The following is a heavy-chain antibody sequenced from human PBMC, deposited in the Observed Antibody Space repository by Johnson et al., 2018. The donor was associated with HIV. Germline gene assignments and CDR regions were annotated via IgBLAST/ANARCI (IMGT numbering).Heavy chain of an antibody. CDR1: GFTFSTYA. Sequence: VQLVESGGGVVQPGRSLRLSCAASGFTFSTYAMHWVRQAPGKGLEWVAVISHDGSNKYYADSVKGRFTISRDNSKNTLYLQMNSLRAEDTAVYYCARAGWANGAFDIWGQGTMVTVSS. CDR2: ISHDGSNK. CDR3: ARAGWANGAFDI. V-gene: IGHV3-30-3*01. J-gene: IGHJ3*02. D-gene: IGHD4/OR15-4a*01.